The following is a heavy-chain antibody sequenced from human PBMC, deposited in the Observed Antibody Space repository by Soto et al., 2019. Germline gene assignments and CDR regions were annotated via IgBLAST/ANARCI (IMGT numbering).Heavy chain of an antibody. Sequence: QVQLVESGGCVVQPGRSLRLSCAASGFTFSSYGMHWVRQAPGKGLGWVAGISYDGSNKYYADSVKGRFTIYRDNSKNTLYLQMNSLRAEDTAVYYCAKARNESNNIAARSLTSWGVVFDYWGQGTLVTVSS. CDR3: AKARNESNNIAARSLTSWGVVFDY. CDR2: ISYDGSNK. D-gene: IGHD6-6*01. V-gene: IGHV3-30*18. CDR1: GFTFSSYG. J-gene: IGHJ4*02.